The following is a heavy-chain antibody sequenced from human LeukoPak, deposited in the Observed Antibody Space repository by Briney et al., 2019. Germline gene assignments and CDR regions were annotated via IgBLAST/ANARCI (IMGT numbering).Heavy chain of an antibody. CDR2: IHYSGST. J-gene: IGHJ5*02. D-gene: IGHD5-12*01. CDR3: ARRRGYSGYDRRAWFDP. Sequence: PSETLSLTCSVSGYSISSAYYWGWIRQPPGKGLEWIATIHYSGSTYYNPSLKSRVTISLDTSKNQFSLKLNSVAAADTAVYYCARRRGYSGYDRRAWFDPWGQGTLVTVSS. CDR1: GYSISSAYY. V-gene: IGHV4-38-2*02.